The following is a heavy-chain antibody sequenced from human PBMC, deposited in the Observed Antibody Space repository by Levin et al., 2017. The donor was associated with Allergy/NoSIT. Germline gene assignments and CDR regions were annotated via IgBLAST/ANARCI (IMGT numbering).Heavy chain of an antibody. CDR2: IYPGDSDT. D-gene: IGHD2-2*01. CDR1: GYSFINYW. J-gene: IGHJ4*02. V-gene: IGHV5-51*01. Sequence: PGESLKISCKVSGYSFINYWIGWVRRMPGKGLEWVGIIYPGDSDTIYSPSFQGQVTISADNSITTAYLQWSSLKASDTATYYCARRGRDCSSTKCYFYLDYWGQGTRVTVSS. CDR3: ARRGRDCSSTKCYFYLDY.